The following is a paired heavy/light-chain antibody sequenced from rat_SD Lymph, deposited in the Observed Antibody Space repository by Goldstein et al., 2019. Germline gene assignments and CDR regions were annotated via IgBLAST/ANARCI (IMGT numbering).Light chain of an antibody. CDR3: QQSWNENT. J-gene: IGKJ2-1*01. Sequence: DTVLTQSPALAVSPGERVSISCRASEGVNSYMHWYQQKPGQQPKLLIYKASNLASGVPARFSGSGSGTDFTLTIDPVEADDTATYFCQQSWNENTFGAGTKLELK. CDR1: EGVNSY. V-gene: IGKV3S11*01. CDR2: KAS.
Heavy chain of an antibody. CDR1: GFTFSNYY. Sequence: EVQLVESGGGLVQPGRSLKLSCAASGFTFSNYYMAWVRQAPKKGLEWVATISTSGSRTYYPDSVKGRFTISRDNAKSSLYLQMNSLKSEDTATYYCARRTGSYVMDAWGQGASVTVSS. CDR2: ISTSGSRT. V-gene: IGHV5-25*01. CDR3: ARRTGSYVMDA. J-gene: IGHJ4*01.